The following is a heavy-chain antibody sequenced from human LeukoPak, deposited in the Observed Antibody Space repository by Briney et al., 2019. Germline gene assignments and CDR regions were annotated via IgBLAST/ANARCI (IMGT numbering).Heavy chain of an antibody. V-gene: IGHV3-9*01. CDR1: GFTFDDYA. D-gene: IGHD5-18*01. CDR2: ISWNSGSI. Sequence: GRSLRLSCAASGFTFDDYAMHWVRQAPGKGLEWVSGISWNSGSIGYADSVKGRFTISRDNAKNSLYLQMNSLRAEDTALYYCAKDRIQLWSWGQGTLVTVSS. J-gene: IGHJ5*02. CDR3: AKDRIQLWS.